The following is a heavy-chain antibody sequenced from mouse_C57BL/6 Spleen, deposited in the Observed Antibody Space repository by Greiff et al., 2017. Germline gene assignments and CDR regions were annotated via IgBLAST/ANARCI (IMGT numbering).Heavy chain of an antibody. V-gene: IGHV14-4*01. CDR3: TTPYDGYSAWFAY. J-gene: IGHJ3*01. Sequence: EVQLQQSGAELVRPGASVKLSCTASGFNIKDDYMHWVKQRPEQGLEWIGWIDPENGDTEYASKFQGKATITADTSSNTAYLQLSSLTSEDTAVYYCTTPYDGYSAWFAYWGQGTLVTVSA. CDR2: IDPENGDT. CDR1: GFNIKDDY. D-gene: IGHD2-3*01.